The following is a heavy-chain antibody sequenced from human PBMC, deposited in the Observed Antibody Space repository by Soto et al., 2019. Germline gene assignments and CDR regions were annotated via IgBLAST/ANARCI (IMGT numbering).Heavy chain of an antibody. Sequence: GGSLRLSCAASGFTFSSYAMSWVRQAPGKGLEWVSAISGSGGSTYYADSVKGRFTISRDNSKNTLYLQMNSLRAEDTAVYYCAKSRITMVRGVPIMDVWGQGTTVTVSS. CDR1: GFTFSSYA. D-gene: IGHD3-10*01. V-gene: IGHV3-23*01. CDR2: ISGSGGST. J-gene: IGHJ6*02. CDR3: AKSRITMVRGVPIMDV.